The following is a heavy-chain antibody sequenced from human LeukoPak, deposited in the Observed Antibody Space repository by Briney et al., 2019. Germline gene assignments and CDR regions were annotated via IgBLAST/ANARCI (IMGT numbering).Heavy chain of an antibody. CDR2: ISDSGNT. V-gene: IGHV4-31*03. CDR1: GASTRSGGYY. J-gene: IGHJ4*02. Sequence: SETLSLTCTVFGASTRSGGYYWTWIRQHPGKGLEWIGYISDSGNTYYNPSLKSRVAISLDTSENQFSLKLTSVTAADTAVYYCARDSWDSGSPPVGVDYRGQGTLVTVSS. CDR3: ARDSWDSGSPPVGVDY. D-gene: IGHD3-16*01.